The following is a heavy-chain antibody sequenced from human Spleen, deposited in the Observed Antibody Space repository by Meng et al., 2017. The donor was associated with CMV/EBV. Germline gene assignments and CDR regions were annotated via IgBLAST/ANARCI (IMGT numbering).Heavy chain of an antibody. CDR3: TRGLVGATSAFDI. D-gene: IGHD1-26*01. CDR1: GFPFNNAW. J-gene: IGHJ3*02. Sequence: GESLKISCVASGFPFNNAWMSWVRQAPGKGLEWVGRIKSKADGGTTQFAAPVKGRFTISRDDSENMVHLQMSSLKTEDTAVYYCTRGLVGATSAFDIWGQGTMVTVSS. CDR2: IKSKADGGTT. V-gene: IGHV3-15*01.